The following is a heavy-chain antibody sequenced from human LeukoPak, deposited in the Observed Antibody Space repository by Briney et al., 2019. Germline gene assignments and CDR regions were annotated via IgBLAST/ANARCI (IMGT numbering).Heavy chain of an antibody. CDR1: GYIFTSYY. Sequence: ASVKVSCKASGYIFTSYYTHWVRQAPGQGLEWMGRIDPRGGSTSYPQRFQGRVTMTRDTSTTTVYMELSSLRSDDTAVYYCARGPMRGGYNWFDPWGQGTLVTVSS. CDR2: IDPRGGST. D-gene: IGHD2-15*01. CDR3: ARGPMRGGYNWFDP. J-gene: IGHJ5*02. V-gene: IGHV1-46*01.